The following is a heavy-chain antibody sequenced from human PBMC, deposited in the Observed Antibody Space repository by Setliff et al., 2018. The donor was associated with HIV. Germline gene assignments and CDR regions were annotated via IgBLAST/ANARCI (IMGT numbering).Heavy chain of an antibody. D-gene: IGHD2-15*01. CDR1: GDSITTGVYY. J-gene: IGHJ4*02. V-gene: IGHV4-61*09. CDR2: IYASENSGST. Sequence: NPSETLSLTCTVSGDSITTGVYYWSWIRQHAGQGLEWIGHIYASENSGSTRYNPSLNSRVTISLDTSKNQFSQRLTSVAATATAVYYCASDDRCSGDTCYYYWGQGALVTVSS. CDR3: ASDDRCSGDTCYYY.